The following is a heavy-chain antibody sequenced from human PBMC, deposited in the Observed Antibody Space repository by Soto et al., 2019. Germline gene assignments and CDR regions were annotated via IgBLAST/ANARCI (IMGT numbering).Heavy chain of an antibody. D-gene: IGHD6-6*01. CDR3: ARDNLEALYSSSSGARGDY. V-gene: IGHV3-48*04. Sequence: EVQLVESGGGLVQPGGSLRLSCAASGFTFSSYSMNWVRQAPGKGLEWVSYISSSSSYTNYADSVKGRFTISRDNAKNSLYLQMNSLRAEDTAVYYCARDNLEALYSSSSGARGDYWGQGTLVTVSS. J-gene: IGHJ4*02. CDR1: GFTFSSYS. CDR2: ISSSSSYT.